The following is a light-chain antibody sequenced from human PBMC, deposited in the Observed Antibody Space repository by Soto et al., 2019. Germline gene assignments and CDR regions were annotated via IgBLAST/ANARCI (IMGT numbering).Light chain of an antibody. J-gene: IGKJ3*01. Sequence: EIVLTQSPGTLSSSPGEGVTLSCRASETIRSNYLAWYQKKPGQAPRLLIFGASTRATGIPDKFSGSGSGTDFTLTISSLGPEDFAEYYCQQYGSSPPDTFGPGT. V-gene: IGKV3-20*01. CDR1: ETIRSNY. CDR2: GAS. CDR3: QQYGSSPPDT.